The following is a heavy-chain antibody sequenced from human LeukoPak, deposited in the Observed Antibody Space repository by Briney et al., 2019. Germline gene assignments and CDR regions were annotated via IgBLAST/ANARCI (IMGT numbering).Heavy chain of an antibody. V-gene: IGHV4-59*01. CDR1: GGSISSYY. CDR2: IYYSGST. CDR3: ARRRGYSLDY. Sequence: SETLSLTCTESGGSISSYYWSWIRQPPGKELEWIGYIYYSGSTNYNPSLKSRVTISVDTSKNQFSLKLSSVTAADTAVYYCARRRGYSLDYWGQGTLVTVSS. D-gene: IGHD5-18*01. J-gene: IGHJ4*02.